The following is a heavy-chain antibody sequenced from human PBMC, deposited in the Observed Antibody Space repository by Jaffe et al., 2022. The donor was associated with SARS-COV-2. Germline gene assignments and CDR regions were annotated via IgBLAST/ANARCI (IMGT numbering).Heavy chain of an antibody. CDR1: GFTFDDYA. Sequence: EVQLVESGGDLVQPGRSLRLSCTASGFTFDDYAMSWFRQAPGKGLELLGFIRSKTYGRTTEYAASVKGRFTISRDDSKSIAHLQMNSLITEDTAVYYCARGNTVVGAKYYFDYWGQGTLVTVSS. J-gene: IGHJ4*02. CDR3: ARGNTVVGAKYYFDY. V-gene: IGHV3-49*03. D-gene: IGHD2-2*01. CDR2: IRSKTYGRTT.